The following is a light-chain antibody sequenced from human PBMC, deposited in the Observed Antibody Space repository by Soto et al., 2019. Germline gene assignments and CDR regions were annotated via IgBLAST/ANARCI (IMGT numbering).Light chain of an antibody. Sequence: EIVMTRSPAVLTVSPGELATLSCRASQSVSSNLAWYQQKPGQAPRLLIYGASTRATGIPARFSGGGSGTEFTLTISSLQSEDFAVYCCQQYNTWLTLGVGTKVEIK. V-gene: IGKV3-15*01. CDR3: QQYNTWLT. J-gene: IGKJ4*01. CDR2: GAS. CDR1: QSVSSN.